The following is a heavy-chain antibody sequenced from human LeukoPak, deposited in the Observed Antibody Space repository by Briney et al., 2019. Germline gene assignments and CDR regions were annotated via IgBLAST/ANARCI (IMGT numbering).Heavy chain of an antibody. Sequence: GGSLRLSCAASGFTFSFNSMHWVRQGPGKGLVWVSRIKRDGSGATYADSVKGRVTISRDNAKNTLYLQMNSLRAEDTAVYYCTRVQRVVGATILDYWGQGTLVTVSS. CDR2: IKRDGSGA. J-gene: IGHJ4*02. D-gene: IGHD1-26*01. CDR3: TRVQRVVGATILDY. V-gene: IGHV3-74*01. CDR1: GFTFSFNS.